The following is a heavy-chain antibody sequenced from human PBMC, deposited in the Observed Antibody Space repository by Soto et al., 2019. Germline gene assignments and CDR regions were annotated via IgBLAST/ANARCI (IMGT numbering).Heavy chain of an antibody. J-gene: IGHJ4*02. D-gene: IGHD3-9*01. Sequence: PSETLSLTCTVSGGSFSGHFCSWVRHPPGKGLEWVGEVSHSGNTKYYPSLRSRGTLSVDSPKNQISLALTSVTAADTAVYYCARGKCERTGSHQFDIWGQGTLVTVSS. CDR2: VSHSGNT. V-gene: IGHV4-34*01. CDR1: GGSFSGHF. CDR3: ARGKCERTGSHQFDI.